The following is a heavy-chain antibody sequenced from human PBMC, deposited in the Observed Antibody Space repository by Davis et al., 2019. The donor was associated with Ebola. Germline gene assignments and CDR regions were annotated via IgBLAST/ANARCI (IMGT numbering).Heavy chain of an antibody. J-gene: IGHJ5*02. CDR2: IIPMLGVA. Sequence: AASVKVSCKASGGTFSSYAISWVRQAPGQGLEWMGRIIPMLGVANYAQKFQGRVTITADKSTSTAYMELSSLRSEDTAVYYCARDPLGYCSSTSCHIGPNWFDPWGQGTLVTVSS. CDR1: GGTFSSYA. D-gene: IGHD2-2*02. CDR3: ARDPLGYCSSTSCHIGPNWFDP. V-gene: IGHV1-69*04.